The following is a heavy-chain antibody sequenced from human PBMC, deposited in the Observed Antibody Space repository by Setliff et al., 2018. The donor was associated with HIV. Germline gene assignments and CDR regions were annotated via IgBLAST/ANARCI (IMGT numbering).Heavy chain of an antibody. V-gene: IGHV4-38-2*01. CDR1: GYSISSGYY. D-gene: IGHD3-22*01. CDR3: ASPGYYDSSLSFFDY. Sequence: PSETLSLTCAVSGYSISSGYYWGWIRQPPGKGLEWIGSIYHSGGTYYNPSLKSRVTISVDTSKNQFSLKLSSVTAADTAVYYCASPGYYDSSLSFFDYWGQGTLVTVSS. J-gene: IGHJ4*02. CDR2: IYHSGGT.